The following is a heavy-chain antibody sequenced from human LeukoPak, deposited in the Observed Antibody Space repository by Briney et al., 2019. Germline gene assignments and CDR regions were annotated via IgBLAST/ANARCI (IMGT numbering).Heavy chain of an antibody. V-gene: IGHV4-4*07. J-gene: IGHJ4*02. Sequence: SETLSLTCTVSGGSICSYYWSWIRQPAGKGLEWIGRIYTSGSTNYNPSLKSRVTMSVDTSKNQFSLKLSAVTAADTAVNFCARHSSDYYGPFDYWGQGTLVTVSS. CDR3: ARHSSDYYGPFDY. D-gene: IGHD6-19*01. CDR2: IYTSGST. CDR1: GGSICSYY.